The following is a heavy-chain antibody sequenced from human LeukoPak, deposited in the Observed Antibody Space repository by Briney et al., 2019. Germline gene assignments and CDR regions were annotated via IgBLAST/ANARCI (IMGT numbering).Heavy chain of an antibody. CDR1: GFTFSTYA. CDR2: MSYDGKNE. J-gene: IGHJ3*02. CDR3: AKDHGQYGASWHAIDI. D-gene: IGHD2-2*01. Sequence: GGSLRLSCAASGFTFSTYAMCWARQAPGKGLEWVAIMSYDGKNEYYGKSGRGRFSISRDNTKNTLYLQMTSLRAEDTAVYYRAKDHGQYGASWHAIDIWGQGTMGTVSS. V-gene: IGHV3-30*18.